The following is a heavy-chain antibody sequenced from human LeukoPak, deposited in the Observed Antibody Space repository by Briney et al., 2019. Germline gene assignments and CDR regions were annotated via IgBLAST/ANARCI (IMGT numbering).Heavy chain of an antibody. J-gene: IGHJ4*02. CDR1: GFTFSSYG. CDR3: ARGPSPVVLWEPFDY. CDR2: ISYDGSNK. Sequence: HAGGSLRLSCAASGFTFSSYGMHWVRQAPGKGLEWVAVISYDGSNKYYADSVKGRFTISRDNSKNTLYLQMNSLRAEDTAVYYCARGPSPVVLWEPFDYWGQGTLVTVSS. D-gene: IGHD1-26*01. V-gene: IGHV3-30*03.